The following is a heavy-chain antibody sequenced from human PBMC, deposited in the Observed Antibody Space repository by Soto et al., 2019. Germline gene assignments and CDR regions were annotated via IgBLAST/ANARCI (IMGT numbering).Heavy chain of an antibody. CDR2: LTDDGSTA. V-gene: IGHV3-74*01. CDR3: ARGPRVSSTGTGAH. D-gene: IGHD1-1*01. Sequence: PGGSLRLSCALSGFTFSAYWMHWVRQVPGQALTWVSRLTDDGSTATYAASVKGRFLLSRDNAKNSLYLEMNTLRVADSGLNYCARGPRVSSTGTGAHWGGGPLVTVSS. J-gene: IGHJ4*02. CDR1: GFTFSAYW.